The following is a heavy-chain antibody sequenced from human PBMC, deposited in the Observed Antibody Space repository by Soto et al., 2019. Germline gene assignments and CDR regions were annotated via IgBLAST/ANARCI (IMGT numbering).Heavy chain of an antibody. CDR2: TYYRSKWYN. CDR3: AIVEQLRKGAYYYAMDF. Sequence: SQTLSLTCAISGDSVSSNSAAWNWIRQSPSRGLEWLGRTYYRSKWYNDYAVSVKSRITINPDTSKNQFSLQLNSVTPEDTAVYYCAIVEQLRKGAYYYAMDFWGQGNTVTGSS. V-gene: IGHV6-1*01. CDR1: GDSVSSNSAA. J-gene: IGHJ6*02. D-gene: IGHD6-19*01.